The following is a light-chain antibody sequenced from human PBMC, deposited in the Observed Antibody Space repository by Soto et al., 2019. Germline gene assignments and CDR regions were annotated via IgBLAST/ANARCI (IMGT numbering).Light chain of an antibody. J-gene: IGLJ1*01. CDR1: SSDVGGYNY. V-gene: IGLV2-14*01. CDR3: TSYTSSSTYV. Sequence: QSALTQPASVSGSPGQSITISCTGTSSDVGGYNYVSWYQKHPGKAPKLMIYDVNNRPSGVSNHFSGSKSGNTASLTISGLQAEDEADYYCTSYTSSSTYVFGTGTKVTVL. CDR2: DVN.